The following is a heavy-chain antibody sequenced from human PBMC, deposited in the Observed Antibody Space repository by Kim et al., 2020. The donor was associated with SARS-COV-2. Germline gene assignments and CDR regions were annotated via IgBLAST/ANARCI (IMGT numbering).Heavy chain of an antibody. CDR1: GGSFSGYY. Sequence: SETLSLTCAVYGGSFSGYYWSWIRQPPGKGLEWIGEINHSGSTNYNPSLKSRVTISVDTSKNQFSLKLSSVTAADTAVYYCARGRVGGGSGTALYYYYYGMDVWGQGTTVTVSS. J-gene: IGHJ6*02. CDR2: INHSGST. V-gene: IGHV4-34*01. CDR3: ARGRVGGGSGTALYYYYYGMDV. D-gene: IGHD3-10*01.